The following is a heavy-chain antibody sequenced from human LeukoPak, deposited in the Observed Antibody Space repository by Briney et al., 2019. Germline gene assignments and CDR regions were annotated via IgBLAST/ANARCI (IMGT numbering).Heavy chain of an antibody. D-gene: IGHD1-26*01. V-gene: IGHV3-30*02. CDR3: AKGYGGSYYATFDY. CDR1: GFTFSSHG. CDR2: IRYDGSNK. Sequence: SGGSLRLSCAASGFTFSSHGIHWVRQAPGKGLEWVAFIRYDGSNKYYVDSVKGRFTISRDNSKNTLYLQMNSLRAEDTAVYYCAKGYGGSYYATFDYWGQGTLVTVSS. J-gene: IGHJ4*02.